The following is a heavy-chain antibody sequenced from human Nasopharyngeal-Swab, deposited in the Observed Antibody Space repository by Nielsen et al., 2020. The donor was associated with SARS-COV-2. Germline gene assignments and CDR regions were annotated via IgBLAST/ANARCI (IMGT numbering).Heavy chain of an antibody. V-gene: IGHV4-61*01. CDR3: AREAVGGLVDS. J-gene: IGHJ4*02. CDR1: GGSISSGSIRSYY. Sequence: ETLSLTCTVSGGSISSGSIRSYYWSWIRQPPGKGLEWIGYFSYTGITNYNPSLKSRVTISVDMSKNQFSLKLSSVAAADTAVYYCAREAVGGLVDSWGQGTLVTVSS. D-gene: IGHD1-26*01. CDR2: FSYTGIT.